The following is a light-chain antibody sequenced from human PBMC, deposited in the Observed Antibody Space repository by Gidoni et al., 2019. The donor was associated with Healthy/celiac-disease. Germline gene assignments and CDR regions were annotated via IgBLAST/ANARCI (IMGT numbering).Light chain of an antibody. CDR1: QSVLYSSNNKYY. V-gene: IGKV4-1*01. CDR2: WAS. CDR3: QQYYSTPLT. Sequence: DIVMTQSPDSLDVSLGERATINCKSSQSVLYSSNNKYYLAWYQQKPGQPPKLLIYWASTRESGVPDRFSGSGSGTDFTLTISSLQAEDVAVYYCQQYYSTPLTFGGGTKVEIK. J-gene: IGKJ4*01.